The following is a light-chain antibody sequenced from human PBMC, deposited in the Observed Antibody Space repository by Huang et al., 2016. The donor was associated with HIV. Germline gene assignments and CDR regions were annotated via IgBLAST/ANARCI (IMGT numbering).Light chain of an antibody. CDR1: QSVSSN. CDR3: QQNNNWPPLFT. V-gene: IGKV3-15*01. Sequence: EIVMTQSPATLSASPGERATLSCRASQSVSSNLAWYQQKPGQAPRLLIYGASTRAPGIPALFSGSGSGTEFTLTISSLQSEDFAVYYCQQNNNWPPLFTCGPGTKVDIK. CDR2: GAS. J-gene: IGKJ3*01.